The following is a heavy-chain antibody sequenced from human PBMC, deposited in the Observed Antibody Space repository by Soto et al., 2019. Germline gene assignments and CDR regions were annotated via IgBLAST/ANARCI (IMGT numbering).Heavy chain of an antibody. J-gene: IGHJ4*02. Sequence: QVHLVQSGAEVKKPGASVKVSCKASGYTFTDYYMHWVRQAPGQGLEWMGWINPNSGATSYAQRFQGRVTMTRATSISTAYMELSRLTSDDTAVYYCAREGGDIVQMVYALPWYWGQGTLVTVSS. CDR2: INPNSGAT. D-gene: IGHD2-8*01. CDR3: AREGGDIVQMVYALPWY. V-gene: IGHV1-2*02. CDR1: GYTFTDYY.